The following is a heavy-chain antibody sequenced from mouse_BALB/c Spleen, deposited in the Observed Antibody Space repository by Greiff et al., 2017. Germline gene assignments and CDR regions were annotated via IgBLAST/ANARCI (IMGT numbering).Heavy chain of an antibody. CDR3: ARSTMITTRTSYAMDY. J-gene: IGHJ4*01. D-gene: IGHD2-4*01. Sequence: EVKLVESGGGLVKPGGSLKLSCAASGFTFSSYAMSWVRQTPEKRLEWVASISSGGSTYYPDSVKGRFTISRDNARNILYLQMSSLRSEDTAMYYCARSTMITTRTSYAMDYWGQGTSVTVSS. CDR1: GFTFSSYA. V-gene: IGHV5-6-5*01. CDR2: ISSGGST.